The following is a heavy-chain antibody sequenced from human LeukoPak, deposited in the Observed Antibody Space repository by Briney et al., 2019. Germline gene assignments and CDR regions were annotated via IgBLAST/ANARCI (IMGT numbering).Heavy chain of an antibody. V-gene: IGHV3-23*01. D-gene: IGHD2-15*01. Sequence: GGSLRLSCAASGFTFNNYAMSWVRQAPGKGLEWVSAISGSGGSTYYADSVKGRFTISRDNAKNSLYLQMNSLRAEDTAVYYCARDGGGYCSGGSCYQEYFQHWGQGTLVTVSS. J-gene: IGHJ1*01. CDR3: ARDGGGYCSGGSCYQEYFQH. CDR1: GFTFNNYA. CDR2: ISGSGGST.